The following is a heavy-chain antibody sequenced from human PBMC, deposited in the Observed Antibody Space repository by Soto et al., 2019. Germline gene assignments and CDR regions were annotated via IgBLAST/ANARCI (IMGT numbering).Heavy chain of an antibody. J-gene: IGHJ4*02. CDR3: AADPHHYGDFGPDN. CDR2: IVVGSGNT. CDR1: GFTFTSSA. V-gene: IGHV1-58*01. Sequence: SVKVSCKASGFTFTSSAVQWVRQARGQRLEWIGWIVVGSGNTNYAQKFQERVTITRDMSTSTAYMELSSLRSEDTAVYYCAADPHHYGDFGPDNWGQGTLVTVSS. D-gene: IGHD4-17*01.